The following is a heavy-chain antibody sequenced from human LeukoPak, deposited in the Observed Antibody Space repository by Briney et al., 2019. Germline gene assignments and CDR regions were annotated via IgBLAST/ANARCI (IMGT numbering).Heavy chain of an antibody. Sequence: GGSLRLSCAASGFTFSNYVMSWVRQAPGKGLEWVSGISSSGGSTYYADSVKGRFTISRDNSKNTLYLQMNSLRAEDTAVYYCAKEKDSSGWYGMELDYWGQGTLVTVSS. D-gene: IGHD6-19*01. J-gene: IGHJ4*02. CDR2: ISSSGGST. CDR1: GFTFSNYV. CDR3: AKEKDSSGWYGMELDY. V-gene: IGHV3-23*01.